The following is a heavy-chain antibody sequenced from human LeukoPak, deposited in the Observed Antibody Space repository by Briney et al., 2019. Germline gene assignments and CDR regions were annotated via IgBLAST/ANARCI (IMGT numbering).Heavy chain of an antibody. CDR2: IYYSGST. CDR1: GGSISSYY. D-gene: IGHD3-3*01. J-gene: IGHJ6*03. Sequence: PSETLSLTCTVSGGSISSYYWSWIRQPPGKGLEWIGYIYYSGSTNYNPSLKSRVTISVDTSKNQFSLKLSSVTAADTAVYYCARGGDYDFWSLSNMDVWGKGTTVTVSS. V-gene: IGHV4-59*01. CDR3: ARGGDYDFWSLSNMDV.